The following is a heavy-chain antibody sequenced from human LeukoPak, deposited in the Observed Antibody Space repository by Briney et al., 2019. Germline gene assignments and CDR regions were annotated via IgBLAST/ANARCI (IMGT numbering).Heavy chain of an antibody. CDR1: GFTISSYW. V-gene: IGHV3-74*01. Sequence: GGSLRLSCAASGFTISSYWIHWVRQAPGKGLVWVSRINSDGSITSYADSVKGRFTISRDNAKNTLYVQMNSLRAEDTAVYYCARAGYGDLDDALDIWGQGTMVTVSS. CDR3: ARAGYGDLDDALDI. J-gene: IGHJ3*02. CDR2: INSDGSIT. D-gene: IGHD4-17*01.